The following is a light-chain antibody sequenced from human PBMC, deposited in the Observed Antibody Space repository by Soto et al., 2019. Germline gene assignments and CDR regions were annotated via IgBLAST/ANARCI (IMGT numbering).Light chain of an antibody. CDR2: DAS. Sequence: EIVLTQSPATLSLSPGERATLSCRASQSVGSFLAWYQQKPGQAPRLLIYDASNRAAGLPARFSGSGSETDFTLTISSLEPEDFAVYYCQHRYSWPPTFGQGTKVDI. CDR3: QHRYSWPPT. V-gene: IGKV3-11*01. CDR1: QSVGSF. J-gene: IGKJ1*01.